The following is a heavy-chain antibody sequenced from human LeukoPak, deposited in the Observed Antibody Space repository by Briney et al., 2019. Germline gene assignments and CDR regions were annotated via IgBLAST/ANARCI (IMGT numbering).Heavy chain of an antibody. CDR2: ISPSGGEI. D-gene: IGHD2-8*01. CDR1: GFTFSTFA. V-gene: IGHV3-23*01. CDR3: ARGDSYCTNGVCYRGSYYYYYMDV. J-gene: IGHJ6*03. Sequence: PGGSLRLSCAASGFTFSTFAMIWVRQPPGKGLEWVSSISPSGGEIHYADSVRGRFTISRDNSKSTLSLQMNSLRAEDTAVYYCARGDSYCTNGVCYRGSYYYYYMDVWGKGTTVTVSS.